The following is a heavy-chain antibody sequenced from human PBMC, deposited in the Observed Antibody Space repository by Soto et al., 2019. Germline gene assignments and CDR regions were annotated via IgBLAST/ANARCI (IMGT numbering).Heavy chain of an antibody. CDR2: IYHSGTT. CDR3: ARTDSVGYYPYF. Sequence: PSETLSLTCAVSGDSISSAYYWAWIRQPPGKGLEWIGSIYHSGTTYYNPSLESRVTISVDTSMNQFSLKLSSVTAADSALYYCARTDSVGYYPYF. V-gene: IGHV4-38-2*01. D-gene: IGHD3-22*01. J-gene: IGHJ4*01. CDR1: GDSISSAYY.